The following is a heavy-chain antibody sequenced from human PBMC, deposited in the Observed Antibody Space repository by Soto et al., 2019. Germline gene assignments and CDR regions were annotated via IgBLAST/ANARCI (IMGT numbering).Heavy chain of an antibody. V-gene: IGHV4-61*01. D-gene: IGHD3-22*01. CDR1: GGSVSSDSYY. CDR2: IYYSGTT. Sequence: QVQLQESGPGLVKPSETLSLTCTVSGGSVSSDSYYWSWIRQPPGKGLEWIGYIYYSGTTHYNPSLNSRVIISVATSKNQFSLNLSSVTAADTAVYYCARALNTYYYDSSGYFHSWFDPWGQGTLVTVSS. CDR3: ARALNTYYYDSSGYFHSWFDP. J-gene: IGHJ5*02.